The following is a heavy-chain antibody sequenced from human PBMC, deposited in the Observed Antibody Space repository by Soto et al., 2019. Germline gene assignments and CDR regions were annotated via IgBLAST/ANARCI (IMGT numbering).Heavy chain of an antibody. J-gene: IGHJ4*02. V-gene: IGHV3-23*01. CDR1: GFTFSSFA. D-gene: IGHD1-26*01. CDR2: VSGSGGTT. Sequence: EVQLLESGGDLVQPGGSLTLSCAASGFTFSSFAMSWVRQAPGQGLEWVSTVSGSGGTTYYADSVKGRFTISRDNSRTTLYRQRNSLRGEDTAIYYCANDPAPNYHGTRLYFDSWGSGTLVTVSS. CDR3: ANDPAPNYHGTRLYFDS.